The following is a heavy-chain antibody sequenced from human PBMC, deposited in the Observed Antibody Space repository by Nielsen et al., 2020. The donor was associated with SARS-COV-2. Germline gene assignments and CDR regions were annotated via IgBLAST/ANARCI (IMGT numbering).Heavy chain of an antibody. CDR3: AKDRSNYEYYYYGMDV. D-gene: IGHD4-11*01. CDR1: GFTFSSYG. V-gene: IGHV3-30*18. Sequence: GESLKISCAASGFTFSSYGMHWVRQAPGKGLEWVAVISYDGSNKYYADSVKGRFTISRDNSKNTLYLQMNSLRAEDTAVYYCAKDRSNYEYYYYGMDVWGQGTTVTVSS. CDR2: ISYDGSNK. J-gene: IGHJ6*02.